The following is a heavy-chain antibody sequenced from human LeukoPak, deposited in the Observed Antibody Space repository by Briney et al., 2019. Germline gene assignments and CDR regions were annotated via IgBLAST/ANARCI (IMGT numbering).Heavy chain of an antibody. J-gene: IGHJ5*02. Sequence: PSETLSLTCTVSGGSISSSSYYWGWIRQPPGKGLEWIGSIYHSGSTYYNPSLKSRVTISVDTSKNQFSLKLSSVTAADTAVYYCARRRYSSSPNWFDPWGQGTLVTVSS. CDR2: IYHSGST. CDR1: GGSISSSSYY. D-gene: IGHD6-13*01. CDR3: ARRRYSSSPNWFDP. V-gene: IGHV4-39*07.